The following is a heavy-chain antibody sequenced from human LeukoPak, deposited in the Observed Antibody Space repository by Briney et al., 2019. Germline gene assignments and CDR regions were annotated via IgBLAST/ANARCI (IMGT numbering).Heavy chain of an antibody. D-gene: IGHD6-19*01. Sequence: GGSLQISCEASGYTFTSYWIGWVRQVPGKGLEWMGIIYPRDSDTKYSPSFQGQVTISADKSISTAYLQWSSLKASDTAMYYCARLGSGSSGWSDYWGQGTLVTVSS. J-gene: IGHJ4*02. CDR2: IYPRDSDT. CDR1: GYTFTSYW. CDR3: ARLGSGSSGWSDY. V-gene: IGHV5-51*01.